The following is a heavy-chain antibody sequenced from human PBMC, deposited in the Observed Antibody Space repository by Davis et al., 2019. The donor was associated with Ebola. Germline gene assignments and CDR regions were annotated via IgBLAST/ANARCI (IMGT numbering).Heavy chain of an antibody. CDR3: ARHAGKFSSSWYRTSWFDP. Sequence: ASVKVSCKASGYTFTSYGISWVRQAPGQRLEWMGWINAGNGNTKYSQKFQGRVTITRDTSASTAYMELSSLRSEDTAVYYCARHAGKFSSSWYRTSWFDPWGQGTLVTVSS. J-gene: IGHJ5*02. CDR1: GYTFTSYG. CDR2: INAGNGNT. V-gene: IGHV1-3*01. D-gene: IGHD6-13*01.